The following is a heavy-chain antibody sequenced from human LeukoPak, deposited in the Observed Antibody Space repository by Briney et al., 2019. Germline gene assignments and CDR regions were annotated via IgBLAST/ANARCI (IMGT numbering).Heavy chain of an antibody. CDR2: ISAYNGNT. Sequence: ASVKVSCKASGYTFTSYGISWVRQAPGHGLEWMGWISAYNGNTNYAQKLQGRVAMTTDTSTSTAYMELRSLRSDDTAVYYCARDLPPKLDQGYYYYYYGMDVWGQGTTVTVSS. D-gene: IGHD1-1*01. CDR1: GYTFTSYG. V-gene: IGHV1-18*01. CDR3: ARDLPPKLDQGYYYYYYGMDV. J-gene: IGHJ6*02.